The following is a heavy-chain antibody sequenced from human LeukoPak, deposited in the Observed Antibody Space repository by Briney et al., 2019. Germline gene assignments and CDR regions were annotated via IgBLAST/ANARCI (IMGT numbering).Heavy chain of an antibody. J-gene: IGHJ6*02. D-gene: IGHD1-7*01. Sequence: GGSLRLSCAASGFTFNTYSMNWVRQAPGKGLEWLSYISSSSTTIYYADSMKGRFTISRDNAKTTLYLQMNSLRPEDTAVYYCARDSGTQGPYYYGLDVWGQGTTVTVSS. CDR1: GFTFNTYS. CDR2: ISSSSTTI. CDR3: ARDSGTQGPYYYGLDV. V-gene: IGHV3-48*04.